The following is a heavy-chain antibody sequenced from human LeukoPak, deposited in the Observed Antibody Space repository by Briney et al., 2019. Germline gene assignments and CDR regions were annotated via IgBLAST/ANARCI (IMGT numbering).Heavy chain of an antibody. D-gene: IGHD1-7*01. CDR3: AKGLELGSYFDY. J-gene: IGHJ4*02. Sequence: GRSLRLSCAASGFTFDDYAMHWVRQAPGKGLEGVSGISWNSGSIGYADSVKGRFTISRDNAKNSLYLQMNSLRAEDTALYYCAKGLELGSYFDYWGQGTLVTVSS. CDR1: GFTFDDYA. CDR2: ISWNSGSI. V-gene: IGHV3-9*01.